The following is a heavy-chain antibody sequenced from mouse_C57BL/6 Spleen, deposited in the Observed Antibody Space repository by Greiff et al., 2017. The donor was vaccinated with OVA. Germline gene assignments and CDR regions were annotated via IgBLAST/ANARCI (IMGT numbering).Heavy chain of an antibody. Sequence: VQLQQSGAELARPGASVKMSCKASGYTFTSYTMHWVKQRPGQGLEWIGYINPSSGYTKYNQQFKDKATLTADKSSSTAYMQLSSLTSEDSAVYDCARSGGNYDYAMDYWGQGTSVTVSS. J-gene: IGHJ4*01. CDR3: ARSGGNYDYAMDY. CDR1: GYTFTSYT. CDR2: INPSSGYT. D-gene: IGHD2-1*01. V-gene: IGHV1-4*01.